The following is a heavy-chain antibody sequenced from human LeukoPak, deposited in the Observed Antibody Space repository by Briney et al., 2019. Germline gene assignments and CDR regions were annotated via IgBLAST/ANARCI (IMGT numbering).Heavy chain of an antibody. D-gene: IGHD3-10*01. CDR2: ISAYNLNT. Sequence: GASVKVSCTTSGYTFNSYGISWVRQAPGQELEGMGWISAYNLNTNYAQKFQGRVTMTTDTSTSTAYMELRSLRSDDTAVYYCARDMYYYSRTGFDPWGQGTLVTVSS. J-gene: IGHJ5*02. CDR3: ARDMYYYSRTGFDP. V-gene: IGHV1-18*01. CDR1: GYTFNSYG.